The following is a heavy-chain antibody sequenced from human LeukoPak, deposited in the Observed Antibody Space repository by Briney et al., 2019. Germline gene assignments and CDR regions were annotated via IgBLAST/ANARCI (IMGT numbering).Heavy chain of an antibody. CDR1: GFTFTRYA. J-gene: IGHJ4*02. Sequence: GGSLRLSCAVSGFTFTRYAMSWVRQAPGKGLDWVSVISGSGDSTHYADSVNGRFTISRDNSENTLRLQMSSVRVEDTAIYYCTTLSDAIAAAGTRNYWGQGTLVTVSS. D-gene: IGHD6-13*01. CDR2: ISGSGDST. CDR3: TTLSDAIAAAGTRNY. V-gene: IGHV3-23*01.